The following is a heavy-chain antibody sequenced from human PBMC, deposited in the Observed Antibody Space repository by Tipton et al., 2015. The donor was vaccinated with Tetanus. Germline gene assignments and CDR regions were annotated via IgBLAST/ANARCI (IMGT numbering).Heavy chain of an antibody. CDR2: IYHTGTT. Sequence: TLSLTCTVSGGSISSGGSFWSWIRQHPGKDLEWIGYIYHTGTTYYNPSFKSRVSISVDTSMSQFSLELNSMTAADTAVYYCARDSRLFYAMDVWGQGATVAVSS. CDR1: GGSISSGGSF. V-gene: IGHV4-31*03. D-gene: IGHD6-25*01. CDR3: ARDSRLFYAMDV. J-gene: IGHJ6*02.